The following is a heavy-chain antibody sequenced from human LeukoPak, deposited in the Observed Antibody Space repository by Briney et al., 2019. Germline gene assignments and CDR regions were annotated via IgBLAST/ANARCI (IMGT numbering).Heavy chain of an antibody. CDR1: GGSFSGYY. CDR2: INHSGST. CDR3: ARAYYDFGSGYQFDY. V-gene: IGHV4-34*01. J-gene: IGHJ4*02. Sequence: PSETLSLTCAVYGGSFSGYYWSWIRQPPGKGLEWIGEINHSGSTNYNPSLKSRVTISVDTSKNQFSLKLSSVTAADTAVYYCARAYYDFGSGYQFDYWGQGTRVTVSS. D-gene: IGHD3-3*01.